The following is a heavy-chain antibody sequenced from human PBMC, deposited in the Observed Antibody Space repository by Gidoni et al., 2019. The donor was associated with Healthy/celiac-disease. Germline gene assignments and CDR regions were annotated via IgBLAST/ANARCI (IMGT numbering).Heavy chain of an antibody. J-gene: IGHJ5*02. V-gene: IGHV3-30-3*01. Sequence: QVQLVESGGGVVQPGRSLRPSCAASGFTFSSYAMHWVRQAPGKGLEWVAVISYDGSNKYYADSVKGRFTISRDNSKNTLYLQMNSLRAEDTAVYYCAREAGGGSLNWFDPWGQGTLVTVSS. D-gene: IGHD2-15*01. CDR3: AREAGGGSLNWFDP. CDR1: GFTFSSYA. CDR2: ISYDGSNK.